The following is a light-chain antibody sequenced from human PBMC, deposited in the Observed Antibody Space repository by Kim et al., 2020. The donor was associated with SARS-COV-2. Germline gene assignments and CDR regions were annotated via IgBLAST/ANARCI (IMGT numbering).Light chain of an antibody. Sequence: ELTQPPSASGTPGQRVTISCSGSGSNIGSNTVNWYQQVPGTAPKLLIYSTNQRPSGVPDRFSGSKSGPSASLAISGLRSEDEADYYCGLWDDSLNVMVLVGETQLTVL. CDR2: STN. CDR3: GLWDDSLNVMV. CDR1: GSNIGSNT. J-gene: IGLJ3*02. V-gene: IGLV1-44*01.